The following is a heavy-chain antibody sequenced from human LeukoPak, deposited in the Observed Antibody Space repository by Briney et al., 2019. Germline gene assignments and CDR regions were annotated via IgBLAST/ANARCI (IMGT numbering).Heavy chain of an antibody. Sequence: GGSLRLSCAASGSVLSINYMSWVRHAPEGGREWVSLLYIGGPTGYADSVKGRFTISGDISNNTVYLQMNSLRAEDTAVYHCARGGLEFKYYYYMDVWGKGATVTVSS. CDR1: GSVLSINY. D-gene: IGHD5-24*01. V-gene: IGHV3-53*01. CDR3: ARGGLEFKYYYYMDV. J-gene: IGHJ6*03. CDR2: LYIGGPT.